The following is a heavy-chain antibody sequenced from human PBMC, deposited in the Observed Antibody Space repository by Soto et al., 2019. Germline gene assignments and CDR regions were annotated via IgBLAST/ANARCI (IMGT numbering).Heavy chain of an antibody. J-gene: IGHJ4*02. CDR1: GFTFSSYA. D-gene: IGHD3-22*01. CDR2: ISGSGGST. Sequence: GGSLRLSCAASGFTFSSYAMSWVRQAPGKGLEWVSAISGSGGSTYYADSVKGRFTISRDNSKNTLYLQMNSLRAEDTAVYYCAKDSIQVVITALIDYWGQGTLVTVSS. CDR3: AKDSIQVVITALIDY. V-gene: IGHV3-23*01.